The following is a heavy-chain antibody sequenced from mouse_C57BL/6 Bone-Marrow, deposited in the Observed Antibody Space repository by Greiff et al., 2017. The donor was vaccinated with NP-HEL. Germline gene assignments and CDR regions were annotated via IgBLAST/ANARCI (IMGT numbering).Heavy chain of an antibody. V-gene: IGHV5-4*01. D-gene: IGHD1-1*01. Sequence: EVHLVESGGGLVKPGGSLKLSCAASGFTFSSYAMSWVRQTPEKRLEWVATISDGGSYTYYPDNVKGRFTISRDNAKNNLYLQMSHLKSEDTAMYYCAREPYGSSYWFAYWGQGTLVTVSA. CDR2: ISDGGSYT. CDR3: AREPYGSSYWFAY. J-gene: IGHJ3*01. CDR1: GFTFSSYA.